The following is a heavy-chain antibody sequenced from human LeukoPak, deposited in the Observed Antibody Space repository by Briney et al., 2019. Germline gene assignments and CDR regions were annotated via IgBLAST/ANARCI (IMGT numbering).Heavy chain of an antibody. Sequence: GGSLRLSCAASGFTFSSYAMSWVRQAPGKGLEWVAVISHDGSNKYYADSVRGRFTISRDNSKNTLYLQMNSLRAEDTAVYYCARTDSSGLDYWGQGTLVTVSS. D-gene: IGHD3-22*01. J-gene: IGHJ4*02. CDR3: ARTDSSGLDY. CDR2: ISHDGSNK. CDR1: GFTFSSYA. V-gene: IGHV3-30-3*01.